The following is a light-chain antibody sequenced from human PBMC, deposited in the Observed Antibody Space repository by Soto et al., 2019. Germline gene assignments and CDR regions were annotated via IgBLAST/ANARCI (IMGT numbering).Light chain of an antibody. CDR2: GAS. V-gene: IGKV3-15*01. CDR1: QSVSIN. Sequence: EVVMTQSPATLSVSPGERATLSCRASQSVSINLAWYQQKPGQAPRLLIFGASTRATGIPARFSGSGSGTEFTLTISSLQSEDFAVYSCHQYNIWPPWTFGQGTKVEIK. CDR3: HQYNIWPPWT. J-gene: IGKJ1*01.